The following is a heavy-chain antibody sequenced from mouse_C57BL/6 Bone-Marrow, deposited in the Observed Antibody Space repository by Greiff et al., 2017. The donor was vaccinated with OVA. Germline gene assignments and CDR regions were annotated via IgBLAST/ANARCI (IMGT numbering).Heavy chain of an antibody. Sequence: VQLQQSGPELVKPGASVKISCKASGYSFTGYYMNWVKQSPEKSLEWIGEINPSTGGTTYNQKFKAKATLTVDKSSSTAYMQLKSLTSEDSAVYYCAREEHYGSSWYFDVWGTGTTVTVSS. V-gene: IGHV1-42*01. J-gene: IGHJ1*03. CDR3: AREEHYGSSWYFDV. D-gene: IGHD1-1*01. CDR2: INPSTGGT. CDR1: GYSFTGYY.